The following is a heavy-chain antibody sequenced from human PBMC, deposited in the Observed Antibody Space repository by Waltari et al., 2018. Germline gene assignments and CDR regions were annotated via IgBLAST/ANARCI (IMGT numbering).Heavy chain of an antibody. D-gene: IGHD6-19*01. Sequence: QVQLQQWGAGLLKPSETLSLTCAVYGGSFRGYYWSWIRQPPGKGLEWIGEINHSGSTNYNPSLKSRVTISVDTSKNQFSLKLSSVTAADTAVYYCTRGLGEQWLVPGYWGQGTLVTVSS. CDR3: TRGLGEQWLVPGY. CDR2: INHSGST. CDR1: GGSFRGYY. V-gene: IGHV4-34*01. J-gene: IGHJ4*02.